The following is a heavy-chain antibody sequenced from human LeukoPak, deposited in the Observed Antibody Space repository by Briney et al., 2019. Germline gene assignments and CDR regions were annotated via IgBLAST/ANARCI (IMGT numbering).Heavy chain of an antibody. J-gene: IGHJ5*02. CDR3: ARWSCDH. CDR1: GFTFGSYG. CDR2: IWYDGSER. Sequence: PGTSLRLSCAASGFTFGSYGMHWVRQAPGKGLEWVAVIWYDGSERYYADSVKGRFTISRDNSKNTLFLQMSSLTAEDTAVYYCARWSCDHWGQGTLVTVSS. V-gene: IGHV3-33*01.